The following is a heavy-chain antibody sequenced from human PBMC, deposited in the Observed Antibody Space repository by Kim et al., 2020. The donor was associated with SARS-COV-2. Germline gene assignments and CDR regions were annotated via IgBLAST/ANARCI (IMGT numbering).Heavy chain of an antibody. CDR3: VSDGGPERHFPYYGMDL. V-gene: IGHV3-23*01. CDR1: GFPFNTYA. D-gene: IGHD2-15*01. CDR2: ISGSDDST. Sequence: GGSLRLSCATSGFPFNTYAMSWVRQTPGKGLEWVSAISGSDDSTYYADSVKGRFTISRDESKNTLYLQMNSLRAEDTAVYYCVSDGGPERHFPYYGMDLWGQGTTVTVSS. J-gene: IGHJ6*02.